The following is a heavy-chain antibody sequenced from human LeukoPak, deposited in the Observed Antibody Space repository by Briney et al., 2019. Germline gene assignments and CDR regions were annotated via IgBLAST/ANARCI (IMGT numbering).Heavy chain of an antibody. CDR1: GFTFSRYG. V-gene: IGHV3-23*01. CDR3: ARVQGGGFRTADY. D-gene: IGHD1-14*01. CDR2: ISGSGGST. J-gene: IGHJ4*02. Sequence: PGGSLRLSCAASGFTFSRYGMSWVRQAPGKGLEWVSAISGSGGSTYYADSVKGRFTISRDNSKNTLFLQMNSLRDEDTAIYYCARVQGGGFRTADYWGQGTLVAVSS.